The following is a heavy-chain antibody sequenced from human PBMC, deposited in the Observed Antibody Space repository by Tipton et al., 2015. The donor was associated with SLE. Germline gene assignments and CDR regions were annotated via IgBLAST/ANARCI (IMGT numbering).Heavy chain of an antibody. CDR1: RGSFSGYH. CDR2: INYSGST. CDR3: AREARYSGSYYKWFDT. Sequence: TLSLTCTIYRGSFSGYHWSWIRQPPGKGLEWIGEINYSGSTNYNPSLKSRVTISVDTSKNQFSLKLSSVTAADTAVYYCAREARYSGSYYKWFDTWGQGILVTVSP. D-gene: IGHD1-26*01. J-gene: IGHJ5*02. V-gene: IGHV4-34*01.